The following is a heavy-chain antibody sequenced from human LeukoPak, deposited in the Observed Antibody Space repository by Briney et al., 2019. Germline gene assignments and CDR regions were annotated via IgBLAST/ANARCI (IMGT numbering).Heavy chain of an antibody. CDR1: GDNFSNYV. D-gene: IGHD2-2*01. CDR2: IIPTFDVS. J-gene: IGHJ4*02. V-gene: IGHV1-69*04. CDR3: AKVRVCSSTSCSPGDY. Sequence: SVKVSCKASGDNFSNYVITWVRQAPGQGLEWMGRIIPTFDVSNFAERFKGRVTITADKSTKTVHLELSRLRAEDTAVYYCAKVRVCSSTSCSPGDYWGQGTLVTVSS.